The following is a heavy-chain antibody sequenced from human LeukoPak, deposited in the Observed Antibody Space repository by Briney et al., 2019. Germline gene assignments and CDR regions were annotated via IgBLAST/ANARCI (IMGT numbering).Heavy chain of an antibody. Sequence: SETLPLTCAVYGGSFSGYYWSWIRQPPGKGLEWIGYIYYSGSTYYNPSLKSRVTISVDTSKNQFSLKLSSVTAADTAVYYCASYYGSGSYYDYWGQGTLVTVSS. CDR2: IYYSGST. D-gene: IGHD3-10*01. J-gene: IGHJ4*02. CDR1: GGSFSGYY. V-gene: IGHV4-30-4*08. CDR3: ASYYGSGSYYDY.